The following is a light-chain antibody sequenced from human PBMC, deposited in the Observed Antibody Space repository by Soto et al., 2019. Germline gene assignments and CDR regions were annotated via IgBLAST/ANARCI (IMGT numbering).Light chain of an antibody. CDR2: EVT. CDR1: SSDVGAYNY. J-gene: IGLJ1*01. V-gene: IGLV2-14*01. Sequence: QSALTQPASVSGSPGQSTTISCTGASSDVGAYNYVSWYQHHPGKVPKLLIYEVTNRPSGVSDRFSGSKSGNTASLTISGLQAEDEADYYCSSKRDSSTLCVFGTGTKVTVL. CDR3: SSKRDSSTLCV.